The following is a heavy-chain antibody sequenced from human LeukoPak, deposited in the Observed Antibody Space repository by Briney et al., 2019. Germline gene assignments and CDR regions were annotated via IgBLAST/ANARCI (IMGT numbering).Heavy chain of an antibody. Sequence: ASVKVSCMASGYTFISYDINWVRQAAGQGLEWMGWISAYNGNTNYAQKLQGRVAMTTDTSTSTAYMELRSLRSDDTAVYYCARVYGDYDYGAFDIWGQGTMVTVSS. CDR2: ISAYNGNT. CDR1: GYTFISYD. CDR3: ARVYGDYDYGAFDI. V-gene: IGHV1-18*01. D-gene: IGHD4-17*01. J-gene: IGHJ3*02.